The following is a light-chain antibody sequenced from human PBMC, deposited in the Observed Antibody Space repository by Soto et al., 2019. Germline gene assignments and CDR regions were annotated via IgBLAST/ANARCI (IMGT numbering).Light chain of an antibody. CDR1: QSISSY. CDR3: QQSDSTPPIT. V-gene: IGKV1-39*01. J-gene: IGKJ5*01. CDR2: AAS. Sequence: DIQMTQSPSSLSASVGDRVTITCLASQSISSYLNWYQQKPGKAPKLLIYAASSLQSGVPSRFSGSGSGTDFTLTISSLQPEDFATYYCQQSDSTPPITFGQGTRLEIK.